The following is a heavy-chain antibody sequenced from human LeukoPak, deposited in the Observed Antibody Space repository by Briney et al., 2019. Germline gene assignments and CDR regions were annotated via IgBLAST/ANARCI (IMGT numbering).Heavy chain of an antibody. V-gene: IGHV1-2*02. CDR3: ARDFRTEDSGSYYPTFDY. CDR2: INPNSGGT. J-gene: IGHJ4*02. D-gene: IGHD1-26*01. CDR1: GYTFTSYD. Sequence: ASVKVSCKASGYTFTSYDINWVRQATGQGLEWMGWINPNSGGTNYAQKFQGRVTMTRDTSISTAYMELSRLRSDDTAVYYCARDFRTEDSGSYYPTFDYWGQGTLVTVSS.